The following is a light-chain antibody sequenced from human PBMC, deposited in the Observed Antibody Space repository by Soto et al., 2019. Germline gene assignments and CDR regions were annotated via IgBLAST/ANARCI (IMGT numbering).Light chain of an antibody. CDR2: GAS. Sequence: EVVLMQSPGTLSLSPGERATLSCRASQSVSSSDLAWYQQKPGQAPRLLISGASGRAPGIPDRFSASGSGTDFTLTISRLEPEDSAVFYCHLYGASPPTFGQGPKVDTK. CDR1: QSVSSSD. V-gene: IGKV3-20*01. J-gene: IGKJ1*01. CDR3: HLYGASPPT.